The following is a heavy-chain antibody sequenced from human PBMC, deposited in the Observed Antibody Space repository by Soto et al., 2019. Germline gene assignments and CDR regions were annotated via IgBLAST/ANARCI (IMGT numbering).Heavy chain of an antibody. V-gene: IGHV3-7*03. Sequence: SLRLSCAASGFTFTDYWMSWVRQAPGKGLEWVANLNQDGSEKNCVDSVKGRFTISRDNAKNSVYLQLNSLRAEDTAVYYCARDRFIGNYYVKGVTYVFDNWGQGAPVTVSS. CDR2: LNQDGSEK. CDR3: ARDRFIGNYYVKGVTYVFDN. J-gene: IGHJ4*02. D-gene: IGHD1-26*01. CDR1: GFTFTDYW.